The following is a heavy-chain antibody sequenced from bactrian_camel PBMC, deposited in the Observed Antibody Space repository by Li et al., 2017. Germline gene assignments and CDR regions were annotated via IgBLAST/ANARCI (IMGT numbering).Heavy chain of an antibody. D-gene: IGHD3*01. CDR2: IDVDGST. Sequence: HVQLVESGGGSVQAGGSLRLSCAASGYRDTRYCMGWFRQAPGKERERVAAIDVDGSTGYADSVKGRFTISRDNAKDTLYLQMNSLKIEDTAVYYCALGSSRQATMTARGKGTQVTVS. V-gene: IGHV3S53*01. J-gene: IGHJ4*01. CDR1: GYRDTRYC.